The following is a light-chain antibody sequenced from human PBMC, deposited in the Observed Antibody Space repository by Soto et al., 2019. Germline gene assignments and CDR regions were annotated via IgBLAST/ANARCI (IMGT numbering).Light chain of an antibody. CDR3: QQSYSSPWT. Sequence: DIQMTQSPSSLSASVGDRVTITCQASQTISNYLNWYQQKPGKAPKLLISAASSLQSGVPSRFSGSGSGTDFTLTISSLQPEDFATYYCQQSYSSPWTFGQGTKVDIK. V-gene: IGKV1-39*01. J-gene: IGKJ1*01. CDR2: AAS. CDR1: QTISNY.